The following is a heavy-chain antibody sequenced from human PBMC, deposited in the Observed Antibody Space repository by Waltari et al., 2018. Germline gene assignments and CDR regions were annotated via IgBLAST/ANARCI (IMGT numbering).Heavy chain of an antibody. CDR3: ARDPYTGSYPPPWDV. D-gene: IGHD1-26*01. J-gene: IGHJ4*02. CDR1: GCSISSSSFD. Sequence: QLQLQEAGPGLVKPSETLSLTGTVSGCSISSSSFDWGWIRQPPGKGLEWIGSGYYGGSTYYNPSLKSRVTISVDTSKNQFSLKLRSVTAADTAVYYCARDPYTGSYPPPWDVWGQGTLVTVSS. CDR2: GYYGGST. V-gene: IGHV4-39*07.